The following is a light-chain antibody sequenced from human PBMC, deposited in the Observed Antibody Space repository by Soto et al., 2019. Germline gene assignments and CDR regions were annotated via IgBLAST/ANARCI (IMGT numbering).Light chain of an antibody. V-gene: IGKV3-20*01. J-gene: IGKJ1*01. CDR1: QSFSSSY. Sequence: EIVLTQSPGTLSLSPGERATLSCRASQSFSSSYLAWYQQKPGQAPRLLIYETSSRATGIPDRFSGSGSQTDFTLTISRLEPEDFAVSYCQQYGTSPRTVGQGTKVDIQ. CDR3: QQYGTSPRT. CDR2: ETS.